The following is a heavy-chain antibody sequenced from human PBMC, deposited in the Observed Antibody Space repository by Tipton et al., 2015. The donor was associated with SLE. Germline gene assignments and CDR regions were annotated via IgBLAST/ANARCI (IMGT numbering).Heavy chain of an antibody. V-gene: IGHV4-61*10. Sequence: TLSLTCTVSGGSISSGSYYWSWIRQPAGKGLEWIGYVYYSGSTNYNPSLKSRVTISVDTSKNQFSLKVSSVIAADTAVYYCAREMSARAFDIWGQGTMVTVSS. CDR1: GGSISSGSYY. CDR2: VYYSGST. CDR3: AREMSARAFDI. D-gene: IGHD5-18*01. J-gene: IGHJ3*02.